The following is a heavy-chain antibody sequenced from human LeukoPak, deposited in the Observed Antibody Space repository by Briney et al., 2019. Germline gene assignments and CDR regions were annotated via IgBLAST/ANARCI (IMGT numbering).Heavy chain of an antibody. D-gene: IGHD6-13*01. J-gene: IGHJ5*02. CDR1: GFTFDDYD. Sequence: GGPPRLSCAASGFTFDDYDMSWVRQAPGKGLEGGSGINCHGGSTGYADSVKGRFTISRDNANNSLYLQMNCLRAEDTAVYYCARDHLARRGLYGSSSPWGQGTLVTVSS. CDR3: ARDHLARRGLYGSSSP. V-gene: IGHV3-20*04. CDR2: INCHGGST.